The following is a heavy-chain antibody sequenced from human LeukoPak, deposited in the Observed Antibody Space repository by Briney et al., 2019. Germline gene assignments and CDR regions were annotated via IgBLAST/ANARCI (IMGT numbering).Heavy chain of an antibody. CDR1: GYTFTSYY. Sequence: ASVKVSCKASGYTFTSYYMHWVQQAPGQGLEWMGIINPSGGSTSYAQKFQGRVTMTRDTSTSTVYMELSSLRSEDTAVYYCATQEAAAGTLGNWGQGTLVTVSS. CDR2: INPSGGST. D-gene: IGHD6-13*01. CDR3: ATQEAAAGTLGN. V-gene: IGHV1-46*01. J-gene: IGHJ4*02.